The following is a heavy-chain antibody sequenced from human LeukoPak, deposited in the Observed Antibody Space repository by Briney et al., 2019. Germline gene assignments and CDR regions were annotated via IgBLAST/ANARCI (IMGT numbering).Heavy chain of an antibody. CDR3: ARSHYYDSSGQFYYYYGLDV. CDR1: GXTFSSYW. CDR2: INSDGSSI. Sequence: GGSLRLSCAASGXTFSSYWMHWVRQVPGKGLVWVSRINSDGSSIRYADSVKDRFTIARDNARKTLYLQMNSLRAEDTAVYHCARSHYYDSSGQFYYYYGLDVWGQGTTVTVSS. D-gene: IGHD3-22*01. J-gene: IGHJ6*02. V-gene: IGHV3-74*01.